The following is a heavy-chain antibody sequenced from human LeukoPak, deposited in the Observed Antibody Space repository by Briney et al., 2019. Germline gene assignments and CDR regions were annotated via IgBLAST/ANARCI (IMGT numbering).Heavy chain of an antibody. Sequence: ASVKVSCKASGYTFTGYYMHWVRQAPGQGLEWMGWINPNSGGTNYAQKFQGRVTMTRDTSISTAYMELSRLRSDDTAVYYCARDSTVTSWFDPWGQGTPVTVSS. CDR1: GYTFTGYY. V-gene: IGHV1-2*02. J-gene: IGHJ5*02. CDR3: ARDSTVTSWFDP. D-gene: IGHD4-17*01. CDR2: INPNSGGT.